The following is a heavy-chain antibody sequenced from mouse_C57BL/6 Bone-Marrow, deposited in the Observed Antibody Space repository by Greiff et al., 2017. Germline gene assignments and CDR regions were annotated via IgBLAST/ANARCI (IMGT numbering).Heavy chain of an antibody. CDR3: ARTGYYGNYWYFDV. CDR1: GYTFTSYW. CDR2: IDPSDSYT. D-gene: IGHD2-1*01. J-gene: IGHJ1*03. Sequence: VQLQQPGAELVMPGASVKLSCKASGYTFTSYWMHWVKQRPGQGLGWIGEIDPSDSYTNYNQKFKGKSTLTVDKSSSTAYMQLSSLTSEDYAVYYCARTGYYGNYWYFDVWGTGTTVTVSS. V-gene: IGHV1-69*01.